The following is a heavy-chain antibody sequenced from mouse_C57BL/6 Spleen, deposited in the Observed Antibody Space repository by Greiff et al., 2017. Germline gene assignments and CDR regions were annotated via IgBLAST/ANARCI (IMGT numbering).Heavy chain of an antibody. J-gene: IGHJ3*01. V-gene: IGHV5-6*01. D-gene: IGHD3-2*02. Sequence: VQLKESGGDLVKPGGSLKLSCAASGFTFSSYGMSWVRQTPDKRLEWVATISSGGSYTYYPDSVKGRFTISRDNAKNTLYLQRSSLKSEDTAMYYCARGELRLAYWGQGTLVTVSA. CDR1: GFTFSSYG. CDR2: ISSGGSYT. CDR3: ARGELRLAY.